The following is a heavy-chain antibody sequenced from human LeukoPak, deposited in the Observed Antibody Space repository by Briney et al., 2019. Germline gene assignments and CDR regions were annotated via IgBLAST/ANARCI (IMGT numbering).Heavy chain of an antibody. CDR1: GGSISSSNW. J-gene: IGHJ6*02. Sequence: SETLSLTCAVSGGSISSSNWWSWVRQPPGKGLEWIGYIYYSGSTNYNPSLKSRVTISVDTSKNQFSLKLSSVTAADTAVYYCARDSIGSGSYYYYGMDVWGQGTTVTVSS. CDR3: ARDSIGSGSYYYYGMDV. CDR2: IYYSGST. V-gene: IGHV4-4*02. D-gene: IGHD3-10*01.